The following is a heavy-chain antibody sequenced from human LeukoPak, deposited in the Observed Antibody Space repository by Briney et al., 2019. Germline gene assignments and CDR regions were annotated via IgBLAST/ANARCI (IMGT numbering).Heavy chain of an antibody. D-gene: IGHD2-2*01. CDR3: ARDPPLGSCSTISCPHLDY. J-gene: IGHJ4*02. CDR2: ISSSSSFI. Sequence: GGSLRLXCAASGFTFSRYSMNWVRQAPGKGLEWVSSISSSSSFIYYADSVKGRFTISRDNAKNSLYLQMNSLRAEDTAVYYCARDPPLGSCSTISCPHLDYWGQGTLVTVSS. CDR1: GFTFSRYS. V-gene: IGHV3-21*01.